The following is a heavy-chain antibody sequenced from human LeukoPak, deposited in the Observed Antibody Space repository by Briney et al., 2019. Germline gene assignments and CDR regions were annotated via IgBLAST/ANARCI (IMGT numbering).Heavy chain of an antibody. Sequence: GGSLRLSCAASGFTFSSYAMGWVRKAPGKGLEWVSPVSGSGDTYYAYSVKGRFTISRDNSKNTLYLQMNSLRAEDTAVYYCATTGYSSRNYWGQGTLVTVSS. CDR2: VSGSGDT. J-gene: IGHJ4*02. D-gene: IGHD6-13*01. CDR3: ATTGYSSRNY. V-gene: IGHV3-23*01. CDR1: GFTFSSYA.